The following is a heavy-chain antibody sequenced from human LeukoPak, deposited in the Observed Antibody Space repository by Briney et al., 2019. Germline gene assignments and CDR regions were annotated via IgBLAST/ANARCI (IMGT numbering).Heavy chain of an antibody. J-gene: IGHJ4*02. CDR3: ARQVAVAAWEY. V-gene: IGHV5-51*01. Sequence: GESLKISCKGSGYSFISYWIGWVRLMPGKGLEWMGIIYPSDSETRHSPSFQGQVTISADKSISTAYLQWSSLKASDTAMYYCARQVAVAAWEYWGQGTLVTVSS. D-gene: IGHD6-19*01. CDR2: IYPSDSET. CDR1: GYSFISYW.